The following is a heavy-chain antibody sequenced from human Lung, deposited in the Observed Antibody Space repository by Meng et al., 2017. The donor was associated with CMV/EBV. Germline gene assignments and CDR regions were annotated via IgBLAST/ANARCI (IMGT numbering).Heavy chain of an antibody. V-gene: IGHV1-18*04. Sequence: LASYIFTWIRLAPGQGVEWMGWFNGHNEDTNYAQMFQGRVPMTTDTSTNTVYGELRGLRTDDTAGYNYTKGAGQSNFEHWGQGTLVTVSS. CDR1: LASYI. J-gene: IGHJ4*02. D-gene: IGHD6-19*01. CDR3: TKGAGQSNFEH. CDR2: FNGHNEDT.